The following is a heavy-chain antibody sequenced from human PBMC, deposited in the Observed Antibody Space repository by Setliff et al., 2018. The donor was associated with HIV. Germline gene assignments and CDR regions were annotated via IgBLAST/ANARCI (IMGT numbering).Heavy chain of an antibody. Sequence: ASVKVSCKASGYTFTSYAMHWVRQAPGQRLEWMGWINAGNGNTKYSQEFQGRVTITRDTSASTAYMELSSLRSEDMAVYYCARGPYSSGWYTLDCWGQGTLVTVSS. CDR1: GYTFTSYA. V-gene: IGHV1-3*03. J-gene: IGHJ4*02. D-gene: IGHD6-19*01. CDR3: ARGPYSSGWYTLDC. CDR2: INAGNGNT.